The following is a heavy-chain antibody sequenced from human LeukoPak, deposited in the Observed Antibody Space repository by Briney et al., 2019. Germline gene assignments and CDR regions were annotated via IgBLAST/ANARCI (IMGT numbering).Heavy chain of an antibody. CDR2: ISYDGSNK. V-gene: IGHV3-30-3*01. J-gene: IGHJ2*01. CDR1: GFTFGSYA. CDR3: AAGDYGADWYFDL. Sequence: GGSLRLSCAASGFTFGSYAMHWVRQAPGKGLEWVAVISYDGSNKYYADSVKGRFTISRDNSKNTLYLQMNSLRAEDTAVYYCAAGDYGADWYFDLWGRGTLVTVSS. D-gene: IGHD4-17*01.